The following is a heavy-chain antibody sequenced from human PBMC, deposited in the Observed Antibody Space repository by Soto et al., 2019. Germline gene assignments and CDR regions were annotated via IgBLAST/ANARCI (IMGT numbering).Heavy chain of an antibody. D-gene: IGHD6-6*01. J-gene: IGHJ4*02. V-gene: IGHV1-18*01. CDR2: ISAYNGNT. CDR1: GYTFTSYG. CDR3: ASARGSASSLTFDY. Sequence: ASVKVSCKASGYTFTSYGISWVRQAPGQGLEWMGWISAYNGNTNYAQKLQGRVTMTTDTSTSTAYMELRSLRSDDTAVYYGASARGSASSLTFDYWGQGTLVTVSP.